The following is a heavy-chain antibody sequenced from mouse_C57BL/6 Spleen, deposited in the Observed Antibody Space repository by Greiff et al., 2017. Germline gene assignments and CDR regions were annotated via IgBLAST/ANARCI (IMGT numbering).Heavy chain of an antibody. CDR1: GYTFTSSG. J-gene: IGHJ2*01. D-gene: IGHD1-1*01. V-gene: IGHV1-81*01. CDR2: IYPRSGNT. Sequence: QVQLQQSGAELARPGASVKLSCKASGYTFTSSGISLVKQRTGQGLGWIGEIYPRSGNTYYNEKFKGKATLTADKFSSTAYRELRSLTSEDSAVYFCARFYCGSSQYYFDYWGQGTTLTVSS. CDR3: ARFYCGSSQYYFDY.